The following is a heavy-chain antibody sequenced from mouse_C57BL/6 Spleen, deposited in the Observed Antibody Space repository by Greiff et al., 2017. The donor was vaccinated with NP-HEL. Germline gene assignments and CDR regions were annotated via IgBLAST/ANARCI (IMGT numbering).Heavy chain of an antibody. CDR2: IDPETGGT. D-gene: IGHD2-3*01. CDR1: GYTFTDYE. CDR3: TRNGYFSFAD. Sequence: VQLQQSGAELVRPGASVTLSCKASGYTFTDYEMHWVKQTPVHGLEWIGAIDPETGGTAYNQKFKGKAILTADKSSSTAYMELRSLTYEDSSVYYCTRNGYFSFADWGQGTLVTVSA. J-gene: IGHJ3*01. V-gene: IGHV1-15*01.